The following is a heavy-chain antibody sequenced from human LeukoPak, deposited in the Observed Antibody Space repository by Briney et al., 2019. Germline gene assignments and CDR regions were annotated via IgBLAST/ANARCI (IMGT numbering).Heavy chain of an antibody. CDR2: INPNSGGT. D-gene: IGHD3-22*01. CDR1: GYTFTGYY. CDR3: ARDGHYYDSSGYVDY. J-gene: IGHJ4*02. Sequence: ASVKVSCKASGYTFTGYYMHWVRQAPGQGLEWMGWINPNSGGTNYAQKFQGRVTMTRDTSISTAYMELSRLRSDDTAVYYCARDGHYYDSSGYVDYWGQGTLVTVSS. V-gene: IGHV1-2*02.